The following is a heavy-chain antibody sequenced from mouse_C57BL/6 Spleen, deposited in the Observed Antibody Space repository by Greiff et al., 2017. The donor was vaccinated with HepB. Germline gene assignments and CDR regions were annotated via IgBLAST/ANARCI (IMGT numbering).Heavy chain of an antibody. CDR3: ARSDYYGSKGFDY. J-gene: IGHJ2*01. CDR1: GYTFTSYW. D-gene: IGHD1-1*01. V-gene: IGHV1-69*01. CDR2: IDPSDSYT. Sequence: QVQLQQPGAELVMPGASVKLSCKASGYTFTSYWMHWVKQRPGQGLEWIGEIDPSDSYTNYNQKFKGKSTLTVDKSSSTAYMQLSSLTSEDSAVYYCARSDYYGSKGFDYWGQGTTLTVSS.